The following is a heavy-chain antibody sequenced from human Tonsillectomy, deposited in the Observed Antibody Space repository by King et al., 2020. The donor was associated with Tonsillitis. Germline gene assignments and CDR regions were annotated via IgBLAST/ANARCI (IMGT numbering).Heavy chain of an antibody. D-gene: IGHD6-13*01. CDR2: INPNSGGT. CDR3: ARGGSSSSLNYYYGMDV. CDR1: GYSFTDYY. V-gene: IGHV1-2*02. Sequence: QLVQSGAEVKKPRASVKVSCKASGYSFTDYYMHWVRQAPGQGLEWMGWINPNSGGTNYAQKFQGRVTMTRDTSMSTAYMELSRLRSDDTAVYYCARGGSSSSLNYYYGMDVWGQGTTVTVSS. J-gene: IGHJ6*02.